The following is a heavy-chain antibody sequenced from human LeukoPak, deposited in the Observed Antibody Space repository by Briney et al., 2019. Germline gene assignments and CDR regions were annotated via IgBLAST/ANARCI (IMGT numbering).Heavy chain of an antibody. D-gene: IGHD2-2*02. V-gene: IGHV4-34*01. J-gene: IGHJ4*02. Sequence: SETLSLTCAVYGGSFSGYYWSWIRQPPGEGLEWIGEINHSGSTNYNPSLKSRVTISVDTSKNQFSLKLSSVTAADTAVYYCARYCSSTSCYTAASQKNYFDYWGQGTLVTVSS. CDR2: INHSGST. CDR3: ARYCSSTSCYTAASQKNYFDY. CDR1: GGSFSGYY.